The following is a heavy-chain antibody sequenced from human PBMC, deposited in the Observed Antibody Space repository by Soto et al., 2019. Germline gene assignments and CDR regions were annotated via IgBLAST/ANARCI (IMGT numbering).Heavy chain of an antibody. CDR3: ARESRRDYYYYGMDV. Sequence: PSETLSLTCSVSGGSVSSGVYYWSWIRQPPGKGLEWIGYIYYSGSTNYNPSLKSRVTISVDTSKNQFSLKLSSVTAADTAVYYCARESRRDYYYYGMDVWGQGTTVTVSS. CDR1: GGSVSSGVYY. CDR2: IYYSGST. J-gene: IGHJ6*02. V-gene: IGHV4-61*08.